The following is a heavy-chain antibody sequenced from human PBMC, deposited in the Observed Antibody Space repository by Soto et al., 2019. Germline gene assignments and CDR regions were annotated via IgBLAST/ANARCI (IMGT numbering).Heavy chain of an antibody. J-gene: IGHJ4*01. CDR3: ARESEDLTSNFDF. Sequence: GGSLRLACAASGFTVTRYSMNWVRQAPGKGLEWVSSISSTTNYIYYRDSMKGRFTISIDNGKNSLYLEMHSLRAEDTAVYYCARESEDLTSNFDFWGQGTLVTVSS. CDR2: ISSTTNYI. V-gene: IGHV3-21*06. CDR1: GFTVTRYS.